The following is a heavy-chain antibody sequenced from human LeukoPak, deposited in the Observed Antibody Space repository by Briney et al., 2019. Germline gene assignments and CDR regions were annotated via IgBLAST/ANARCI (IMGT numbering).Heavy chain of an antibody. D-gene: IGHD2-15*01. CDR3: ARDCSGGSCYSNYYFDY. CDR2: IIPIFGTA. Sequence: SVKVSCKPSGGTFSSYAISWVRQAPGQGLEWMGGIIPIFGTANYAQQFQGRVTITTDESTSTAYMELSSLRSEDTSVYYCARDCSGGSCYSNYYFDYWGQGTLVTVSS. CDR1: GGTFSSYA. V-gene: IGHV1-69*05. J-gene: IGHJ4*02.